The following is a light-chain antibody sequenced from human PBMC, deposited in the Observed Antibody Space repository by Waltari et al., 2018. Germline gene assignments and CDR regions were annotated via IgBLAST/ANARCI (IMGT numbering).Light chain of an antibody. V-gene: IGKV4-1*01. CDR2: WAS. Sequence: DTVMTQSPDSLAVYLGEMATINCQSSQSVLYSSSNKNFLAGYQQNPGQPPNLIISWASTRASGVPDRFSGSGSGTDFTLTINSLQAEDVAVYYCQQYFSAPNNFGQGTRLEIK. J-gene: IGKJ2*01. CDR1: QSVLYSSSNKNF. CDR3: QQYFSAPNN.